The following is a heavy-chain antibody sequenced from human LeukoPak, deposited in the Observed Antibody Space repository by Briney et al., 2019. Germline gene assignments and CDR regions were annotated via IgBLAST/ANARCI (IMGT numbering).Heavy chain of an antibody. CDR2: IYTSGST. CDR3: ARGDWGGYYYYMDV. V-gene: IGHV4-39*07. J-gene: IGHJ6*03. CDR1: GGSIRRSIYY. D-gene: IGHD7-27*01. Sequence: SETLSLTCTVSGGSIRRSIYYWGWVRQPPGKGLEWIGRIYTSGSTNYNPSLKSRVTISVDTSKNQFSLKLSSVTAADTAVYYCARGDWGGYYYYMDVWGKGTTVTVSS.